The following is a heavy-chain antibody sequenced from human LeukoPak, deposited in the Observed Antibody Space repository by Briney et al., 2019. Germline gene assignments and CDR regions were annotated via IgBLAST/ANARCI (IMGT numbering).Heavy chain of an antibody. Sequence: ASVKVSCKVSGYTLTELSMHWVRQAPGKGLEWMGGFDPEGGETIYAQKFQGRVTMTEDTSTDTAYMELSSLRSEDTAVYYCATTTVTTPEYYFDYWGQGTLVTVSS. D-gene: IGHD4-11*01. CDR3: ATTTVTTPEYYFDY. J-gene: IGHJ4*02. CDR2: FDPEGGET. CDR1: GYTLTELS. V-gene: IGHV1-24*01.